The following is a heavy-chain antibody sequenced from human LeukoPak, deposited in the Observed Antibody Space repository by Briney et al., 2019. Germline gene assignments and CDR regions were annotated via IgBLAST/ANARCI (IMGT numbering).Heavy chain of an antibody. CDR3: ARDRKLGYCSSTSCYSMDY. Sequence: SVKVSCKASGGTFSSYAISWVRQAPGQGLEWMGGIIPIFGTANYAQKFQGRVTITADESTSTAYMELSSLRSEDTAVYYCARDRKLGYCSSTSCYSMDYWGQGTLVTVSS. CDR1: GGTFSSYA. CDR2: IIPIFGTA. J-gene: IGHJ4*02. D-gene: IGHD2-2*02. V-gene: IGHV1-69*13.